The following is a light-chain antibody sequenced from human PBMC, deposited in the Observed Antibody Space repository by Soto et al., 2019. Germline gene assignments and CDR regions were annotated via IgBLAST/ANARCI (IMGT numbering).Light chain of an antibody. CDR1: QGIGNY. J-gene: IGKJ4*01. CDR2: AAS. V-gene: IGKV1-17*03. Sequence: DIQMTQSPSAMSASVGGRVAITGRSSQGIGNYLSWFQQKPGKAPELLIYAASTLQSGVPSRFSGSGSGTDFTLTISCLQSEDCATYYCQQYYSFPLTFGGGTKVDIK. CDR3: QQYYSFPLT.